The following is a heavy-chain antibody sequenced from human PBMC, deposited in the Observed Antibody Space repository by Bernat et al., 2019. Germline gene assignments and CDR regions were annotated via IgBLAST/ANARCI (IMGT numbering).Heavy chain of an antibody. D-gene: IGHD1-26*01. CDR3: AREGWELLLDY. CDR2: ISSSGSTI. Sequence: EVQLLESGGGLVQPGGSLRLSCAASGFTFSSYAMIWVRQAPGKGLEWVSYISSSGSTIYYADSVKGRFTISRDNAKNSLYLQMNSLRAEDTAVYYCAREGWELLLDYWGQGTLVTVSS. J-gene: IGHJ4*02. CDR1: GFTFSSYA. V-gene: IGHV3-48*03.